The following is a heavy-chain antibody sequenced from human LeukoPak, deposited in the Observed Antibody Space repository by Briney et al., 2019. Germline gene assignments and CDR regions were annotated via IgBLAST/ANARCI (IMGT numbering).Heavy chain of an antibody. CDR1: GFIVSDKY. D-gene: IGHD3-22*01. CDR2: ISSSGSYT. CDR3: ARGSGYYDRVLDY. J-gene: IGHJ4*02. V-gene: IGHV3-11*03. Sequence: GGSLRLSCAASGFIVSDKYMSWVRQAPGKGLEWVSYISSSGSYTNYAGAVKGRFTISRDNAKNSLYLQMNSLRAEDTAVYFCARGSGYYDRVLDYWGQGTLVTVSS.